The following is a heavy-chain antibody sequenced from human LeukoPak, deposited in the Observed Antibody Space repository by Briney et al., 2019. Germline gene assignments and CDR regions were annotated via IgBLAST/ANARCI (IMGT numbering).Heavy chain of an antibody. J-gene: IGHJ5*02. V-gene: IGHV3-23*01. CDR2: ISGSGGGNT. CDR1: GFTFGNYA. D-gene: IGHD2-2*01. CDR3: AKNGGKNCSSTSCYLSPPGFDP. Sequence: GGSLRLSCAASGFTFGNYAVSWVRQAPGKGLEGVSGISGSGGGNTYYADSVKGRFTISRDNSKSTLYLQMNSLRAEDTAVYYCAKNGGKNCSSTSCYLSPPGFDPWGQGTLVTVSS.